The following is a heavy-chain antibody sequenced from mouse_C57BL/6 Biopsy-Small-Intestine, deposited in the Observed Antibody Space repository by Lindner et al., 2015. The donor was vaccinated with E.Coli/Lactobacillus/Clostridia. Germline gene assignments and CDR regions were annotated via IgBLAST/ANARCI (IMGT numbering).Heavy chain of an antibody. D-gene: IGHD1-1*02. V-gene: IGHV1-19*01. J-gene: IGHJ2*01. Sequence: VQLQESGPVLVKPGASVKMSCKASGYTFTDYYMNWVKQSHGKSLEWIGVINPYNGGTSYNQKFKGKATLTVDKSSSTAYMELNSLTSEDSAVYYCARDGGYYIDYWGQGTTLTVSS. CDR1: GYTFTDYY. CDR3: ARDGGYYIDY. CDR2: INPYNGGT.